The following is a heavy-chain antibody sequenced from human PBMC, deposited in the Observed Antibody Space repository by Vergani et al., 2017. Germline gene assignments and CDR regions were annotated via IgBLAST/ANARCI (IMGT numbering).Heavy chain of an antibody. D-gene: IGHD6-13*01. Sequence: QVQLVQSGAEVKKPGASVKVSCKASGYTFTGYYMHWVRQAPGQGLEWMGWIYPNSGGTNYAQKFQGRVTMTRDTSISTAYMELSRLRSDDTAVYYCARDRIPIAAAGTSWFDPWGQGTLVTVSS. V-gene: IGHV1-2*02. J-gene: IGHJ5*02. CDR3: ARDRIPIAAAGTSWFDP. CDR1: GYTFTGYY. CDR2: IYPNSGGT.